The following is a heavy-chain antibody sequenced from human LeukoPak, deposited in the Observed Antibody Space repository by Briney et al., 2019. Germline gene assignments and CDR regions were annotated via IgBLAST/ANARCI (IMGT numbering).Heavy chain of an antibody. V-gene: IGHV3-23*01. CDR3: ARAPVTTCSGAYCYPFDY. CDR2: ISVSGNT. CDR1: GFTLSSYA. D-gene: IGHD2-21*01. J-gene: IGHJ4*02. Sequence: GGSLRLSCAASGFTLSSYAMSWVRQAPGKGLEWVSAISVSGNTYHADSVKGRFTISRDSSKNTLYLQMNRLRAEDAAVYYCARAPVTTCSGAYCYPFDYWGQGTLVTVSS.